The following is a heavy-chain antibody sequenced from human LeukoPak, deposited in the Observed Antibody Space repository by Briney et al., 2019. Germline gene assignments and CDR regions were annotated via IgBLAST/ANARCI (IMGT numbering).Heavy chain of an antibody. V-gene: IGHV4-59*01. CDR3: ARGASVRSGTFDI. Sequence: PSESLSLTCTVSGYSINTYYWRWIRQPPGKGLEWIGYLYYTGTTNYNPSLKSRLIISVDTCKKQISVRLSSVSAEDGAVYYCARGASVRSGTFDIWGNGTMVTVS. CDR1: GYSINTYY. CDR2: LYYTGTT. D-gene: IGHD4-11*01. J-gene: IGHJ3*02.